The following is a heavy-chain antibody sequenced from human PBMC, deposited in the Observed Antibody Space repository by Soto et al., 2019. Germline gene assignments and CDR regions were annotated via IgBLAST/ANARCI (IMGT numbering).Heavy chain of an antibody. CDR1: GFTFSDYT. V-gene: IGHV3-64D*06. J-gene: IGHJ4*02. Sequence: GSLRLSCSASGFTFSDYTMHWVRQTSEKRLEYISIIDSNGQITDYAESVKGRFAISRDNSKNTLYLQMTSLRTDDTAVYYCVKDRRRHCTSTSCYLLDYWGQGTPVTVSS. D-gene: IGHD2-2*01. CDR3: VKDRRRHCTSTSCYLLDY. CDR2: IDSNGQIT.